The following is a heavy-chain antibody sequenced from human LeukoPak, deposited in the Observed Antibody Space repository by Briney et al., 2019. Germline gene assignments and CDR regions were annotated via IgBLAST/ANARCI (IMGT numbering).Heavy chain of an antibody. D-gene: IGHD5-18*01. V-gene: IGHV4-39*01. CDR3: ARTVSGYSYDSYDY. J-gene: IGHJ4*02. CDR2: IYYSGST. CDR1: GGSISSSSYY. Sequence: SETLSLTCTVSGGSISSSSYYWGWIRQPPGKGLEGIGSIYYSGSTYYNPSLKSRVTISVDTSKNQFSLKLGSVTAADTAVYYCARTVSGYSYDSYDYWGQGTLVTVSS.